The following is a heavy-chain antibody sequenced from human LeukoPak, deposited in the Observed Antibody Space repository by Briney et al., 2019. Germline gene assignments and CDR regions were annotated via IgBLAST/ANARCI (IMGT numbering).Heavy chain of an antibody. CDR3: ASGPITIFGVVTNFDY. D-gene: IGHD3-3*01. Sequence: GGSLRLSCAASGFTFSSYWMHWVRQAPGKGLVWVSRINSDGSSTGYADSVKGRFTISRDNAKNTLYLQMNSLRAEDTAVYYCASGPITIFGVVTNFDYWGQGTLVTVSS. CDR1: GFTFSSYW. J-gene: IGHJ4*02. CDR2: INSDGSST. V-gene: IGHV3-74*01.